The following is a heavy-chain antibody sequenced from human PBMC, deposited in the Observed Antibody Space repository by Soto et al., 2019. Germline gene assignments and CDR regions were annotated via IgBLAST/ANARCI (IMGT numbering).Heavy chain of an antibody. J-gene: IGHJ5*02. CDR3: ARDTYSSSLGNLFDP. CDR1: GGSISSYY. D-gene: IGHD6-13*01. V-gene: IGHV4-59*01. CDR2: IYYSGST. Sequence: SETLSLTCTVSGGSISSYYWSWIRQPPGKGLEWIGYIYYSGSTNYNPSLKSRVTISVDTSKNQFSLKLSSVTAADTAVYYCARDTYSSSLGNLFDPWGQGTLVTVSS.